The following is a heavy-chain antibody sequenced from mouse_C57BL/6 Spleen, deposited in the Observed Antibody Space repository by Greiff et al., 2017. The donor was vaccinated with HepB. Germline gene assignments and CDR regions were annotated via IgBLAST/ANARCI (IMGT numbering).Heavy chain of an antibody. CDR1: GYTFTDYE. CDR3: TRYYYGSSFVAY. J-gene: IGHJ3*01. D-gene: IGHD1-1*01. CDR2: IDPETGGT. V-gene: IGHV1-15*01. Sequence: SGAELVRPGASVTLSCKASGYTFTDYEMHWVKQTPVHGLEWIGAIDPETGGTAYNQKFKGKAILTADKSSSTAYMELRSLTSEDSAVYYCTRYYYGSSFVAYWGQGTLVTVSA.